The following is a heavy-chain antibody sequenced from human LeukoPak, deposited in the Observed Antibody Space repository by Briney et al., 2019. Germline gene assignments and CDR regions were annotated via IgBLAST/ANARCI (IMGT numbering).Heavy chain of an antibody. CDR3: ASRFYGSLGVDY. CDR2: ISSSSSYT. J-gene: IGHJ4*02. V-gene: IGHV3-11*03. D-gene: IGHD6-6*01. CDR1: GFTFSDYY. Sequence: KTGGSLRLSCAASGFTFSDYYMSWIRQAPGKGLEWVSYISSSSSYTNYADSVKGRFTISRDNAKNSLYLQMNSLRAEDTAVYYCASRFYGSLGVDYWGQGTLVTVSS.